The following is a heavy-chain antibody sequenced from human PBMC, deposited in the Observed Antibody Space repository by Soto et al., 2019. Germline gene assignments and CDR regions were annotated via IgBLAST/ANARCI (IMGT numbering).Heavy chain of an antibody. CDR2: IIPIFGTA. D-gene: IGHD3-22*01. Sequence: ASVKVSCKASGGTFSSYAISWVRQAPGQGLEWMGGIIPIFGTANYAQKFQGRVTITADESTSTAYMELSSLRSEDTAVYYCARDHNSPYDSSGYYEFWFDPWGQGTLVTVSS. CDR3: ARDHNSPYDSSGYYEFWFDP. J-gene: IGHJ5*02. CDR1: GGTFSSYA. V-gene: IGHV1-69*13.